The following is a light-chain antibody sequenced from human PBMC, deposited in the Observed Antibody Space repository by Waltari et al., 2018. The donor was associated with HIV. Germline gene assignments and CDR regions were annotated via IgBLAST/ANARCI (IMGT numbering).Light chain of an antibody. Sequence: DIQLTQSPSLMSASVGDRVTITCRASQAITSYLAWYQQKLGKAPKSLIYSASTLERGVPSRFSGGVSETEFSLTISSLQPEDSATYSFQQLHTYPFTFGQGTKLEIK. CDR1: QAITSY. CDR3: QQLHTYPFT. CDR2: SAS. V-gene: IGKV1-9*01. J-gene: IGKJ2*01.